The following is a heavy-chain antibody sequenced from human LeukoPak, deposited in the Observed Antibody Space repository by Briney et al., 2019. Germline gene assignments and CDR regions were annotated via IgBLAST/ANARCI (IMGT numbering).Heavy chain of an antibody. D-gene: IGHD1-26*01. V-gene: IGHV4-39*07. CDR2: IYYSGST. J-gene: IGHJ4*02. Sequence: SETLSLTCTVSGGSISSSSYYWGWIRQPPGKGLEWIGSIYYSGSTYYNPSLKSRVTISVDMSKNQFSLKLSSVTAADTAVYYCARDAVGAKDYWGQGTLVTVSS. CDR1: GGSISSSSYY. CDR3: ARDAVGAKDY.